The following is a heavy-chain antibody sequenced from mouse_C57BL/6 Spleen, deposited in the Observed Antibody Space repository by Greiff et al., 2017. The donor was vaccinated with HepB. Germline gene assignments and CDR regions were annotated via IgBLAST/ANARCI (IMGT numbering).Heavy chain of an antibody. Sequence: VQLQQSGAELVKPGASVKISCKASGYAFSSYWMHWVKQRPGKGLEWIGQIYPGDGDTNYNGKFKGKATLTADKSSSTAYMQLSSLTSEDSAVYFCARRKGAWFAYWGQGTLVTVSA. CDR1: GYAFSSYW. J-gene: IGHJ3*01. CDR3: ARRKGAWFAY. V-gene: IGHV1-80*01. CDR2: IYPGDGDT.